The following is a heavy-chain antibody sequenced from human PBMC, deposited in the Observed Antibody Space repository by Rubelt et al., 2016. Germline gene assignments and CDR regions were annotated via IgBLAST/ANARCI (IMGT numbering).Heavy chain of an antibody. Sequence: EVQLVESGGGLVQPGGSLRLSCAASGFTLSSYWMHWVRQAPGKGLVWVSRINSDGSSTSYVDSVKGRFTISRANAKNTLERQMNSVGADDTAAYYCARRHRGPDYWGQGTLVTVSS. CDR3: ARRHRGPDY. D-gene: IGHD3-16*01. CDR2: INSDGSST. CDR1: GFTLSSYW. J-gene: IGHJ4*02. V-gene: IGHV3-74*01.